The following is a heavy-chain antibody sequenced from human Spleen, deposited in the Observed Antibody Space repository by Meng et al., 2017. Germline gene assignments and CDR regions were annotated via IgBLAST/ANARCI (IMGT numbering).Heavy chain of an antibody. J-gene: IGHJ4*02. D-gene: IGHD6-19*01. Sequence: SLKISCAASGFTFDDYAMHWVRQTPGKGLEWVSGISWNSGSIGYADSVKGRFTISRDNAKNSLYLQMNSLRAEDTAVYYCARLVAGPFDYWGQGTLVTVSS. V-gene: IGHV3-9*01. CDR1: GFTFDDYA. CDR2: ISWNSGSI. CDR3: ARLVAGPFDY.